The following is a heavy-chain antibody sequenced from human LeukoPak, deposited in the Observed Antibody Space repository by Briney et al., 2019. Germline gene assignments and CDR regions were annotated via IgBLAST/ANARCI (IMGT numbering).Heavy chain of an antibody. J-gene: IGHJ6*04. CDR3: NRRLGRYYYGMDV. Sequence: GRSLRLSCAASGFTFSSYAMHWVRQAPGKGLEWVAVISYDGSNKYYADSVKGQFTISRDNSKNTLYLQMNSLRAEDTAVYYCNRRLGRYYYGMDVWGKGTTVTVSS. CDR2: ISYDGSNK. V-gene: IGHV3-30*04. CDR1: GFTFSSYA. D-gene: IGHD3-9*01.